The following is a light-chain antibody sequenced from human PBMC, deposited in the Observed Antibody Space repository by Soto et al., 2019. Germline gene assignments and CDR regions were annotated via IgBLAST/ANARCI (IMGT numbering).Light chain of an antibody. Sequence: SYELTQPPSVSVSPGQTASITCSGDQLGDRYANWYQQKPGQSPLLVISLDTKRPSGIPERFSGSNSGNTATLTISATQAMDEADYYCQAWDTTTGVVFGGGTQLTVL. J-gene: IGLJ3*02. CDR1: QLGDRY. V-gene: IGLV3-1*01. CDR3: QAWDTTTGVV. CDR2: LDT.